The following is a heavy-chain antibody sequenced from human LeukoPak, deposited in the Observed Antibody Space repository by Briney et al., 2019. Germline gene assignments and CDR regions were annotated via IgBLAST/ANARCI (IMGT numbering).Heavy chain of an antibody. J-gene: IGHJ3*02. V-gene: IGHV1-2*06. CDR3: ARFRDAFDI. CDR2: INPNSGGT. CDR1: GYTFTSYG. Sequence: ASVKVSCKASGYTFTSYGISWVRQAPGQGLEWMGRINPNSGGTNYAQKFQGRVTMTRDTSISTAYMELSRLRSDDTAVYYCARFRDAFDIWGQGTMVTVSS.